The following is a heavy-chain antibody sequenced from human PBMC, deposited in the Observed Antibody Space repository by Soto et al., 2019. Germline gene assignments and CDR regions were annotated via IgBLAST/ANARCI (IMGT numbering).Heavy chain of an antibody. CDR1: SYAFINFG. CDR2: ISPHNGNT. V-gene: IGHV1-18*04. CDR3: VTDGGWSPANHNVIDD. Sequence: ASVKVSCKASSYAFINFGISWVRQAPGQGFEWMGWISPHNGNTNYAQKFQGRVTLTTDTSTTTAYMELGSLRDDDTAVYFCVTDGGWSPANHNVIDDWGQGTPITFSS. J-gene: IGHJ4*03. D-gene: IGHD6-19*01.